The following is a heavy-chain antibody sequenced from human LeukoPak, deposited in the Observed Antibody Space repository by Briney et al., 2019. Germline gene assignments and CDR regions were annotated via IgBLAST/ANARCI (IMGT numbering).Heavy chain of an antibody. V-gene: IGHV1-24*01. D-gene: IGHD6-13*01. Sequence: ASVKVSCKVSGYTLTELSMHWVRQAPGKGLEWMGGFDPEDGETIYAQKFQGRVTMTEDTSTDTAYMELRSLRSDDTAVYYCARVHSSSWYEGFDYWGQGTLVTVSS. CDR1: GYTLTELS. J-gene: IGHJ4*02. CDR3: ARVHSSSWYEGFDY. CDR2: FDPEDGET.